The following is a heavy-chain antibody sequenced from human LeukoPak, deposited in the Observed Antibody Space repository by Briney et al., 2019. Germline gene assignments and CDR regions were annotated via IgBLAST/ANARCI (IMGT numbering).Heavy chain of an antibody. Sequence: PGGSLRLSCAASGFTFDDYAMHWVRQAPGKGLEWVSGISWNSGSIGYADSVKGRFTISRDNAKNSLYLQMNSLRAEDTALYYCAKGDTVAGSFDYWGQGTLATVSS. D-gene: IGHD6-19*01. CDR2: ISWNSGSI. CDR1: GFTFDDYA. J-gene: IGHJ4*02. V-gene: IGHV3-9*01. CDR3: AKGDTVAGSFDY.